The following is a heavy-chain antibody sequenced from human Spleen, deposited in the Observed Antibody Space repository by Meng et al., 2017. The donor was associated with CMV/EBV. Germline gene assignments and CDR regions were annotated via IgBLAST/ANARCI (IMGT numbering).Heavy chain of an antibody. D-gene: IGHD2-2*01. CDR2: IYSGGSNT. Sequence: GESLKISCAASGFTFSSYAMSWVRQAPGKGLEWVSVIYSGGSNTDCADSVKGRFTISRDNSKNTLYLQMNSLRAEDTAVYYCAKDPMGYCSSTSCREDAFDIWGQGTMVTVSS. J-gene: IGHJ3*02. CDR1: GFTFSSYA. CDR3: AKDPMGYCSSTSCREDAFDI. V-gene: IGHV3-23*03.